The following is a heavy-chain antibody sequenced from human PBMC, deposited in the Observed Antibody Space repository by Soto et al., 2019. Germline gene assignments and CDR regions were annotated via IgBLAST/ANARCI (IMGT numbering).Heavy chain of an antibody. CDR1: GFTFSSYA. CDR3: ARDKNYHSSGYYYRFLDS. CDR2: ISYDGSNK. Sequence: GGSLRLPCAASGFTFSSYAMHWVRQAPGKGLEWVAVISYDGSNKYYADSVKGRFTISRDYSKNTLYLQMNSLRAEDTAVYYCARDKNYHSSGYYYRFLDSWGQGA. J-gene: IGHJ4*02. V-gene: IGHV3-30-3*01. D-gene: IGHD3-22*01.